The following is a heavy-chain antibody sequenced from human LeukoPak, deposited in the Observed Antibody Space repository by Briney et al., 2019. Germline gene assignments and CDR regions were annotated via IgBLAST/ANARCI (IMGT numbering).Heavy chain of an antibody. CDR3: AHSLCRPPCSGGNCYYFDY. Sequence: ESGPTLVKPTQTLLLTCTFTGFSVTTNGVGVGWIRQAPGKALEWLAIIFWDGDRRYNSSLRSRLTITSDSSKNQVVLTMTNMDPVDTATYFCAHSLCRPPCSGGNCYYFDYWGQGILVTVSS. D-gene: IGHD2-15*01. CDR2: IFWDGDR. CDR1: GFSVTTNGVG. V-gene: IGHV2-5*02. J-gene: IGHJ4*02.